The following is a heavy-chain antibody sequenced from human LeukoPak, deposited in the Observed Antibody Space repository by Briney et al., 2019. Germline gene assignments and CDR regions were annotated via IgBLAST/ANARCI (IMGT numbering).Heavy chain of an antibody. Sequence: GGALRLSCAGSGFTFRDYYISWLREAPGKGVEWGSYISSSGSTIYYADSVKGGFTSSRENVNNLLYLQMNRLRAEDRAVYYCAREGTRRGNDAFDIWSQATKVTVSS. D-gene: IGHD3-10*01. V-gene: IGHV3-11*04. CDR1: GFTFRDYY. CDR2: ISSSGSTI. J-gene: IGHJ3*02. CDR3: AREGTRRGNDAFDI.